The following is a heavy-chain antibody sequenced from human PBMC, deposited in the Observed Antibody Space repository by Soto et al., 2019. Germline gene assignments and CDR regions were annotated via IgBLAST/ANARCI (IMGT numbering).Heavy chain of an antibody. CDR1: GYTFSNYD. Sequence: QVQLVQSGAELKKPGASVKVSCKASGYTFSNYDMNWVRQATGQGPEWIGWVNPNNGDTGYAQKFQGRVPLTTDISTTTAYMELTSLRSEATAIYYCAKVSRKGSAIDFDYWGQGTLITVSS. V-gene: IGHV1-8*01. CDR3: AKVSRKGSAIDFDY. CDR2: VNPNNGDT. J-gene: IGHJ4*02. D-gene: IGHD3-10*01.